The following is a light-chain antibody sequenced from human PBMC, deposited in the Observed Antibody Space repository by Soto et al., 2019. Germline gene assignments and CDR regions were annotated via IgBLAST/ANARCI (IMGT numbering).Light chain of an antibody. CDR1: QSISSW. Sequence: DIQMTQSPSTLSASVGDRVTITCRASQSISSWLAWYQQKPGKAPNCLIYKASSLESGGPSRFSGSRSGIEFTLTIRSLQPDDFATYYCQQYNSYPLTFGGGTKVEIK. CDR2: KAS. J-gene: IGKJ4*01. V-gene: IGKV1-5*03. CDR3: QQYNSYPLT.